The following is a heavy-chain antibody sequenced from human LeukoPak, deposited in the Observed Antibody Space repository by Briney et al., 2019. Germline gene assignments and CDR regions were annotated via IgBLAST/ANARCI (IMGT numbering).Heavy chain of an antibody. J-gene: IGHJ5*02. CDR3: AREPRLLRNWFDP. V-gene: IGHV4-61*02. D-gene: IGHD2-15*01. CDR1: AGSTSSGNYY. Sequence: SQTLSLTCTVSAGSTSSGNYYWSWIRQPAGKGLEWIGRIYTSGSTNYNPSLKSRVTISVDTSKNRFSLKLSSVTAADTAVYYCAREPRLLRNWFDPWGQGTLVTVSS. CDR2: IYTSGST.